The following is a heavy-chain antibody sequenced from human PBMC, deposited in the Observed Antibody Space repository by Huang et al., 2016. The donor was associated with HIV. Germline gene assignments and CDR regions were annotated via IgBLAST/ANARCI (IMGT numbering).Heavy chain of an antibody. V-gene: IGHV4-39*02. CDR1: GGSIRSDNYY. Sequence: QLQLQESGPGLVKPSETLSLTCTVSGGSIRSDNYYWGWIRQPPGKGLEWIGSIYYRWSTYYNPSRKRRVTITVDTSKNHFSLRMRSVTAADTAVYYCARLPGSITMIRGVITDPYWGQGTLVTVSS. CDR2: IYYRWST. CDR3: ARLPGSITMIRGVITDPY. D-gene: IGHD3-10*01. J-gene: IGHJ4*02.